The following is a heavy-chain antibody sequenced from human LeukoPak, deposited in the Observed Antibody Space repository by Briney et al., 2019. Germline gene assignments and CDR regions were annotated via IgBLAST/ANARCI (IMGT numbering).Heavy chain of an antibody. CDR2: IYYSGNT. V-gene: IGHV4-59*01. CDR3: ARLSYSNGWSYFDY. CDR1: GGSISSYY. D-gene: IGHD6-19*01. Sequence: ASETLSLTRTVSGGSISSYYWSWIRQPPGKGLEWIGYIYYSGNTNYNPSLRSRVTISVDTSKNQFSLKLSSVTAADTAVYYCARLSYSNGWSYFDYWGQGTLVTVSS. J-gene: IGHJ4*02.